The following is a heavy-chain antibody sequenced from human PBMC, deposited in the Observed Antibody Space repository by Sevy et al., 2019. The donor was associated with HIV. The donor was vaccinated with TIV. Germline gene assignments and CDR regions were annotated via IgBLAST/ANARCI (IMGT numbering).Heavy chain of an antibody. J-gene: IGHJ6*02. CDR1: GFTFSSYA. V-gene: IGHV3-30-3*01. CDR2: ISYDGSNK. D-gene: IGHD2-2*01. Sequence: GGSLRLSCVASGFTFSSYAMHWVRQAPGKGLEWVAVISYDGSNKYYADSVKGRFTISRDNSKNTLYLQMNRLRAEDTAVYYCARDLRIPAAIITYYYGMDVWGQGTTVTVSS. CDR3: ARDLRIPAAIITYYYGMDV.